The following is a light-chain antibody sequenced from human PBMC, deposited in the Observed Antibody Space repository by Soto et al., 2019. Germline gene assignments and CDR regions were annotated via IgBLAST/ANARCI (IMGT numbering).Light chain of an antibody. J-gene: IGKJ1*01. CDR1: QDIRNH. CDR2: AAS. V-gene: IGKV1-17*01. Sequence: EIQMTQSPSSLSASVGDRVTITWRASQDIRNHLGWFQQKPGKAPKRLIYAASSLQSGVPSRFSGSGSGTEFTLTISSLQAEDFATYYCLQHDTYTRTFGQGTKVDIK. CDR3: LQHDTYTRT.